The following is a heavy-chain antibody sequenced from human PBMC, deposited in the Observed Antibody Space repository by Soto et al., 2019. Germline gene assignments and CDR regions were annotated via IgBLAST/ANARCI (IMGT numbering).Heavy chain of an antibody. CDR2: ISYDGSNK. Sequence: QVQLVESGGGVVQPGRSLRLSCAASGFTFSSYGMHWVRQAPGKGLEWVAVISYDGSNKYYADSVKGRFTISRDNSKNTLYLQMNSLRAEDTAVYYCAKDRIAVAGREDYYYYGMDVWGQGTTVTVSS. J-gene: IGHJ6*02. CDR3: AKDRIAVAGREDYYYYGMDV. CDR1: GFTFSSYG. V-gene: IGHV3-30*18. D-gene: IGHD6-19*01.